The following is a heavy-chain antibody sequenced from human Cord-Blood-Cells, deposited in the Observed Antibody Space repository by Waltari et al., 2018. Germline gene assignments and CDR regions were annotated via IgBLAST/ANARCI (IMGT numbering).Heavy chain of an antibody. V-gene: IGHV3-73*02. J-gene: IGHJ4*02. D-gene: IGHD7-27*01. CDR1: GFTFSGSA. CDR2: IRSKANSYAT. Sequence: EVQLVESGGGLVQPGGSLKLSCAASGFTFSGSAMHWVRQASGKGLEWVGRIRSKANSYATAYAASVKGRFTISRDDSKNTAYLQMNSLKTEDTAVYYCTRRPDWGSVGWGQGTLVTVSS. CDR3: TRRPDWGSVG.